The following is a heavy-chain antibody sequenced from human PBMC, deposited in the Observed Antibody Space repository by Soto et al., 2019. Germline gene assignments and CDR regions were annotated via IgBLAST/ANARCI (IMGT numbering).Heavy chain of an antibody. V-gene: IGHV3-74*01. Sequence: PGGSLRLSCAASGFTFSTYWMNWVRQTPGKGLMWVSRISPDGSNRGYADSVEGRFTVARDNAKNTLYPQMHSLRAEDPAMYYCASWGQLVPVSPTDFDHWGEGTLVTVSS. CDR2: ISPDGSNR. CDR3: ASWGQLVPVSPTDFDH. D-gene: IGHD3-16*01. J-gene: IGHJ4*02. CDR1: GFTFSTYW.